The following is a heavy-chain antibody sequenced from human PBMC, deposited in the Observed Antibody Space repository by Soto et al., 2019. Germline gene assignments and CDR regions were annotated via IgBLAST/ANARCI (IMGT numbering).Heavy chain of an antibody. J-gene: IGHJ6*03. Sequence: ASVKVSCKASGYTFTSYDINWVRQATGQGLEWMGWMNPNSGNTGYAQKFQGRVTMTRNTSISTAYMELSSLRSEDTAVYYCARVPSVAGSSGYYYYMDVWDKGTTVTSP. CDR3: ARVPSVAGSSGYYYYMDV. V-gene: IGHV1-8*01. CDR2: MNPNSGNT. CDR1: GYTFTSYD. D-gene: IGHD6-19*01.